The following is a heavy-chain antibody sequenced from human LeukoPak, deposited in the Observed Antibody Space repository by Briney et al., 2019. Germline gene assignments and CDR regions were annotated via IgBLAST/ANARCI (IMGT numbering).Heavy chain of an antibody. CDR3: AREWGLESSGYYYAY. CDR2: IIPIFGTA. J-gene: IGHJ4*02. CDR1: GGTFNSYG. V-gene: IGHV1-69*01. Sequence: ASVKVSCKASGGTFNSYGISWVREAPGQGLEWMGGIIPIFGTANYAQKFQGRVSITADESTSTAFMELSSLRSEDTAVYYCAREWGLESSGYYYAYWGQGTLVTVSS. D-gene: IGHD3-22*01.